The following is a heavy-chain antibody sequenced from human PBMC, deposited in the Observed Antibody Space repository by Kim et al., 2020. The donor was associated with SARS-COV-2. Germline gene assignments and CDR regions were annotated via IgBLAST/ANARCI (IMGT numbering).Heavy chain of an antibody. Sequence: GGSLRLSCAASGFTFSSYAMSWVRQAPGKGLEWVSAISGSGGSTYYADSVKGRFTISRDNSKNTLYLQMNSLRAEDTAVYYCAKDPTYYYDSSRYYYEYWYFELWGRGTLVTVSS. CDR1: GFTFSSYA. J-gene: IGHJ2*01. D-gene: IGHD3-22*01. CDR2: ISGSGGST. CDR3: AKDPTYYYDSSRYYYEYWYFEL. V-gene: IGHV3-23*01.